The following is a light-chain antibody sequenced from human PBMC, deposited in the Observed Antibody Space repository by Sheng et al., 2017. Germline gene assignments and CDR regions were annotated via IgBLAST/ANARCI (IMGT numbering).Light chain of an antibody. J-gene: IGKJ1*01. CDR3: QQYGSSPGT. CDR2: DAS. Sequence: EIVLTHSPGTLSLSPGEGATLSCRASRSVVSNSLAWYQHKPGQAPRLLIYDASIRATGIPDRFSGSGSGTDFTLTISRLEPEDFAVYYCQQYGSSPGTFGQGTKVEIK. V-gene: IGKV3-20*01. CDR1: RSVVSNS.